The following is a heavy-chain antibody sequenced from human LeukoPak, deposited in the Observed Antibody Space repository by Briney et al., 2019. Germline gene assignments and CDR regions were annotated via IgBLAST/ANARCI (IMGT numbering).Heavy chain of an antibody. V-gene: IGHV1-2*02. D-gene: IGHD3-3*01. J-gene: IGHJ4*02. CDR3: ARDLDTTYYDFWSGYYALDY. Sequence: ASVKVSCKASGYTFTGYYMHWVRQAPGQGLEWMGWINPNSGGTNYAQKFQGRVTMTRDTSISTAYMELSRLRSDDTAVYYCARDLDTTYYDFWSGYYALDYWGQGTLVTVSS. CDR1: GYTFTGYY. CDR2: INPNSGGT.